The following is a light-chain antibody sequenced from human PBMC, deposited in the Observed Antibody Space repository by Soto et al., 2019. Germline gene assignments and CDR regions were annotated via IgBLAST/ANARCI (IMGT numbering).Light chain of an antibody. V-gene: IGLV1-40*01. CDR3: QSYDSSLSGVV. Sequence: QSVLTQPPSVSGAPGQRVTISCTGSSSKIGAGYDVHWYQQLPGTAPKLLIYGNSNRPSGVPDRFSGSKSGTSASLAITGLQAEDEADHYCQSYDSSLSGVVFGGGTKLTVL. CDR1: SSKIGAGYD. J-gene: IGLJ2*01. CDR2: GNS.